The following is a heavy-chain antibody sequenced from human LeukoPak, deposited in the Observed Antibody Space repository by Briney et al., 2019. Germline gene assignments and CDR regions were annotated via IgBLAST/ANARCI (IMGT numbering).Heavy chain of an antibody. D-gene: IGHD2-15*01. J-gene: IGHJ4*02. CDR2: INPNSGGT. CDR3: ARVFQLGADIRYFDY. Sequence: GSVKVSCKASGYTFTGYYMHWVRQAPGQGLEWMGWINPNSGGTNYAQKFQGRVTMTRDTSISTAYMELSRLRSDDTAVYYCARVFQLGADIRYFDYWGQGTLVTVSS. CDR1: GYTFTGYY. V-gene: IGHV1-2*02.